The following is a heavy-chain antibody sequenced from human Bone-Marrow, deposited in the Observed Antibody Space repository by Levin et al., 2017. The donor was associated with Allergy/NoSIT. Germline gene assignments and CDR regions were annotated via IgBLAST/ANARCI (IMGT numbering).Heavy chain of an antibody. CDR3: ARDVRYSSSSGRTYYYGMDV. J-gene: IGHJ6*02. Sequence: SGGSLRLSCAASGFTVSSNYMSWVRQAPGKGLEWVSVIYSGGSTYYADSVKGRFTISRDNSKNTLYLQMNSLRAEDTAVYYCARDVRYSSSSGRTYYYGMDVWGQGTTVTVSS. V-gene: IGHV3-53*01. CDR1: GFTVSSNY. CDR2: IYSGGST. D-gene: IGHD6-13*01.